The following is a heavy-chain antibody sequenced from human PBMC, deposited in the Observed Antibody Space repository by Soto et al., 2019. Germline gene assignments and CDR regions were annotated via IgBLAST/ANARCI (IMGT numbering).Heavy chain of an antibody. CDR3: APGNGNYYYYGMDV. D-gene: IGHD1-1*01. J-gene: IGHJ6*02. V-gene: IGHV3-23*01. CDR1: GFTFSSYA. Sequence: GGSLRLSCAASGFTFSSYAMSWVRQAPGKGLEWVSAISSSGSSTYYADSVKGRFTISRDNSRNTLYLQMNSLRAEDTAVYYCAPGNGNYYYYGMDVWGQGTTVTVSS. CDR2: ISSSGSST.